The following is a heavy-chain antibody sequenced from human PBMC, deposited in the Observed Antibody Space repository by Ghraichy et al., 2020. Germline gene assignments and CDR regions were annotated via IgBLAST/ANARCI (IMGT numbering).Heavy chain of an antibody. CDR1: GFTFSSYA. CDR3: ARDASLDTAMGRLFIPTYYFDY. J-gene: IGHJ4*02. CDR2: ISYDGSNK. D-gene: IGHD5-18*01. Sequence: GGSLRLSCAASGFTFSSYAMHWVRQAPGKGLEWVAVISYDGSNKYYADSVKGRFTISRDNSKNTLYLQMNSLRAEDTAVYYCARDASLDTAMGRLFIPTYYFDYWGQGTLVTVSS. V-gene: IGHV3-30-3*01.